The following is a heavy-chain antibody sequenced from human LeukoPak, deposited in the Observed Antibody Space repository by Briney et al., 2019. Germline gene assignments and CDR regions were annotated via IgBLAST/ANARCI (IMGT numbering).Heavy chain of an antibody. CDR2: IYTSGTT. J-gene: IGHJ5*02. CDR3: ARDYVDTTMGQRFDP. Sequence: PSETLSLTCTVSGASISSYYWSWIRQPAGKGLEWIGRIYTSGTTNYNPSLKSRVTMSVDKSKNQFSLKLSSVTAADTAVYYCARDYVDTTMGQRFDPWGHGTLVTVSS. V-gene: IGHV4-4*07. CDR1: GASISSYY. D-gene: IGHD5-18*01.